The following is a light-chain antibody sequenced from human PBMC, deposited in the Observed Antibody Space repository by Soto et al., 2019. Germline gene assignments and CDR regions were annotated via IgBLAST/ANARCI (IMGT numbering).Light chain of an antibody. CDR2: KAS. CDR3: QQYNSYPLT. Sequence: DIQMTQSRSTLSASVGDRVTITCRASQSISSWLAWYQQKPGKAAKLLIYKASSLESGVPSRFSGSGSGTEFTLTISSLQPDDFATYYCQQYNSYPLTFGGGTKVDIK. V-gene: IGKV1-5*03. CDR1: QSISSW. J-gene: IGKJ4*01.